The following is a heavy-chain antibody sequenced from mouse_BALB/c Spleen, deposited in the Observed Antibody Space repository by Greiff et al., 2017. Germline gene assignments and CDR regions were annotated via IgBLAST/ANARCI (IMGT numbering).Heavy chain of an antibody. Sequence: DVHLVESGGGLVKPGGSLKLSCAASGFTFSSYAMSWVRQTPEKRLEWVATISSGGSYTYYPDSVKGRFTISRDNAKNTLYLQMSSLRSEDTAMYYCARHGGGNYERAMDYWGQGTSVTVSS. V-gene: IGHV5-9-3*01. CDR1: GFTFSSYA. CDR3: ARHGGGNYERAMDY. J-gene: IGHJ4*01. CDR2: ISSGGSYT. D-gene: IGHD2-1*01.